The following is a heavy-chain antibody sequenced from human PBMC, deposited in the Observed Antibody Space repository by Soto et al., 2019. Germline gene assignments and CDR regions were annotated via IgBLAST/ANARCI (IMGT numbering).Heavy chain of an antibody. CDR1: GYTFTDYY. CDR2: INPNTGGT. J-gene: IGHJ4*01. Sequence: AEVKVSCKSSGYTFTDYYIHWVRQAPGQGLEWMARINPNTGGTDSAQKFQGRVTVTKDSSITTAYMELNSLRSDDTALYYCARDGDFWRADSPKGGFSGFPYCGNGTQVTVSS. V-gene: IGHV1-2*06. CDR3: ARDGDFWRADSPKGGFSGFPY. D-gene: IGHD3-3*01.